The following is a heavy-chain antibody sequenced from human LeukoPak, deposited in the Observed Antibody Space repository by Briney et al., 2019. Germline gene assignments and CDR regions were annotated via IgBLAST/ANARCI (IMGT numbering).Heavy chain of an antibody. CDR1: GFTFNNYG. V-gene: IGHV3-33*01. Sequence: PGGSLRLSCAASGFTFNNYGMHWVRQAPGKGLEWVAVICYDGRSKYYADSVKGRFTISRDNSKDTLYLQMNSLRAEDTAVYYCARDQSIREGSYYIILDYWGQGTLVTVSS. CDR2: ICYDGRSK. CDR3: ARDQSIREGSYYIILDY. J-gene: IGHJ4*02. D-gene: IGHD1-26*01.